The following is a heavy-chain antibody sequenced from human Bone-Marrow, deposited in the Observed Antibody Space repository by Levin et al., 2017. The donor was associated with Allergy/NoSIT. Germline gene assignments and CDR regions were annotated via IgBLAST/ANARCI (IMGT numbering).Heavy chain of an antibody. CDR1: GYDFANHW. Sequence: GESLKISCKGSGYDFANHWIGWVRQMPGKGLEWMGIIYPGHSETKYSPSFQGRVTISADKSISTAYLRGRSLKASDTAIYYCARQRAYGAGGYAMDIWAQGTTVTVS. CDR3: ARQRAYGAGGYAMDI. V-gene: IGHV5-51*01. J-gene: IGHJ6*02. CDR2: IYPGHSET. D-gene: IGHD3-10*01.